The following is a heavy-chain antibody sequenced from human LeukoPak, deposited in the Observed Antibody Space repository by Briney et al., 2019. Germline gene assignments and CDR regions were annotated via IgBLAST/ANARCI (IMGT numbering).Heavy chain of an antibody. CDR3: ARGVFSNWYYFDY. CDR2: VYTSGTT. J-gene: IGHJ4*02. V-gene: IGHV4-4*07. D-gene: IGHD6-13*01. Sequence: PSETLPLTCTVSNGSISSYYWSWIRQPAGEGLEWIGRVYTSGTTNYNPSLKSRVTMSIDTSKNQFSLKLTSVTAADTAVYYCARGVFSNWYYFDYWGQGALVTVSS. CDR1: NGSISSYY.